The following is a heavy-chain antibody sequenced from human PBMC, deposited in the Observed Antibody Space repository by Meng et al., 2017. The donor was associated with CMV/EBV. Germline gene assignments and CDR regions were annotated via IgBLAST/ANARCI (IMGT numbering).Heavy chain of an antibody. D-gene: IGHD1-26*01. Sequence: VELQKWGAGLLEPSETLSLTFAVYGGSFSGYYWSWIRQPPGKGLEWIGEINHSGSTNYNPSLKSRVTISVDTSKNQFSLKLSSVTAADTAVYYCARGVGGWFDPWGQGTLVTVSS. CDR2: INHSGST. CDR1: GGSFSGYY. V-gene: IGHV4-34*01. J-gene: IGHJ5*02. CDR3: ARGVGGWFDP.